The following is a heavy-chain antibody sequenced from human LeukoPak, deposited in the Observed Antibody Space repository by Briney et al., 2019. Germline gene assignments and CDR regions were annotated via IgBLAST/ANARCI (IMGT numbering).Heavy chain of an antibody. CDR1: GFTFSSYA. CDR3: AREITMVREVYCDY. V-gene: IGHV3-30*04. J-gene: IGHJ4*02. D-gene: IGHD3-10*01. Sequence: GGSLRLSCAASGFTFSSYAMHWVRQAPGKGLEWVAVISYDGSNKYYADSVKGRFTISRDNSKNTLYLQMNSLRAEDTAVYYCAREITMVREVYCDYWGQGTLVTVSS. CDR2: ISYDGSNK.